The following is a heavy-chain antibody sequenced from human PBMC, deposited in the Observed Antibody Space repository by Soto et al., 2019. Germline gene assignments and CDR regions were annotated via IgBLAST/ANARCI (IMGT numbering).Heavy chain of an antibody. CDR3: ASHSSSIAARSWFDP. J-gene: IGHJ5*02. D-gene: IGHD6-6*01. CDR2: ISGSGGST. Sequence: EVQLLESGGGLVQPGGSLRLSCAASGCTFSSYAMSWVRQAPGKGLEWGSAISGSGGSTYYADSVKGRFTISRDNSKNTLYLQMNSLRAEDTAVYYCASHSSSIAARSWFDPWGQGTLVTVSS. CDR1: GCTFSSYA. V-gene: IGHV3-23*01.